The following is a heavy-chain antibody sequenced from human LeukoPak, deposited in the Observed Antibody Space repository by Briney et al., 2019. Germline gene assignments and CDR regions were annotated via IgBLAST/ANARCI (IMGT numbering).Heavy chain of an antibody. CDR1: GGSISSYY. CDR2: IYYSGST. CDR3: ARADGSLVPFDY. Sequence: PSETLSLTCTVSGGSISSYYWSWIRQPPGKGLEWIGYIYYSGSTNYNPSLKSRVTISVDTSKNQFSLKLSSVTAADTAVYYRARADGSLVPFDYWGQGTLVTVSS. D-gene: IGHD1-14*01. J-gene: IGHJ4*02. V-gene: IGHV4-59*01.